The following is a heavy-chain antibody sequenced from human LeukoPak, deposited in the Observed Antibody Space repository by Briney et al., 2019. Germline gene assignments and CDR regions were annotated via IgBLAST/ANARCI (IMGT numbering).Heavy chain of an antibody. Sequence: ASVKASCKASGYTFTGYYMHWVRQAPGQGLEWMGWINPNSGGTNYAQKFQGWVTMTRDTSISTAYMELSRLRSDDTAVYYCARQMRYCSSTSCYGNWFDPWGQGTLVTVSS. J-gene: IGHJ5*02. CDR2: INPNSGGT. D-gene: IGHD2-2*01. V-gene: IGHV1-2*04. CDR1: GYTFTGYY. CDR3: ARQMRYCSSTSCYGNWFDP.